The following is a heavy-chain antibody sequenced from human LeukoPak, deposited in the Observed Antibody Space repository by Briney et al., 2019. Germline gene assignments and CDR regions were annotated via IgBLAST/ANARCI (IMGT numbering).Heavy chain of an antibody. CDR1: GYTFTGYY. V-gene: IGHV1-2*02. Sequence: ASVKVSCKASGYTFTGYYMHWVRQAPGQGLEWMGWINPNSGGTNYAQKFQGRVTMTRDTSISTAYMELSRLRSDDTAVYYCARANRGFYPYYFDYWGQGTLVTVSS. J-gene: IGHJ4*02. CDR3: ARANRGFYPYYFDY. CDR2: INPNSGGT. D-gene: IGHD1-14*01.